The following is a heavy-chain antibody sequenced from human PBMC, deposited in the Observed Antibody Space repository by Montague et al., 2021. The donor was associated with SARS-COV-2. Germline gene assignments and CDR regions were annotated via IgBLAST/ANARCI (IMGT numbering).Heavy chain of an antibody. CDR2: IYYSGST. J-gene: IGHJ6*02. CDR1: GGSISSSSYD. CDR3: AIEVGAMVYYYDMDV. D-gene: IGHD1-26*01. V-gene: IGHV4-39*01. Sequence: SETLSLTCTVSGGSISSSSYDWGWIRQPPGKGLEWIGSIYYSGSTYYNPSLKSRVTISVDTSKNQFSLKLSSVTAADTAVYYCAIEVGAMVYYYDMDVWGQGTTVTVSS.